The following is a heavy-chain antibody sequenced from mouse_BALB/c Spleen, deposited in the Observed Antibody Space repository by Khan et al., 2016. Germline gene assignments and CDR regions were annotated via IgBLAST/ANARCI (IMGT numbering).Heavy chain of an antibody. J-gene: IGHJ2*01. Sequence: QIQLVQSGAELVKAGASVKMSCKASGYTFTSYWMHWVKQRLGQGLEWFAETNPTNGRTSYNETFKSKATLTVDNSSSTAYMLLSGPTFEDSAVYYCARIKKIVATDFDYWGQGTTLTVSS. D-gene: IGHD1-1*01. CDR1: GYTFTSYW. V-gene: IGHV1S81*02. CDR2: TNPTNGRT. CDR3: ARIKKIVATDFDY.